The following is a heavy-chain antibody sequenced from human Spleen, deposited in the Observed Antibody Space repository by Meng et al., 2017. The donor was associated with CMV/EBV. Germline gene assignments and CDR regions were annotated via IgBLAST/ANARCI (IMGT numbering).Heavy chain of an antibody. J-gene: IGHJ4*02. Sequence: SGFPFSSYSVNWVRQAPGKGLEWVSSISSNSRYIFYADSVKGRFTISRDNAKNALHLQMNSLRDEDTAVYYCARVYCSRGSCSFDYWGQGTLVTVSS. CDR1: GFPFSSYS. CDR3: ARVYCSRGSCSFDY. V-gene: IGHV3-21*01. CDR2: ISSNSRYI. D-gene: IGHD2-15*01.